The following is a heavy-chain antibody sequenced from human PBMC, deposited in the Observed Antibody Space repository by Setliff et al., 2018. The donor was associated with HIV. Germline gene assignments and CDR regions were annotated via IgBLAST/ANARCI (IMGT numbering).Heavy chain of an antibody. J-gene: IGHJ3*02. CDR1: GGTFSSYA. Sequence: SVKVSCKASGGTFSSYAISWVRQAPGQGLEWMGRIIPIFGTANYAQKFQGRVTITADKSTSTAYMELGSLRSEDTAVYYCARVESGDAFDIWGQGTMVTVSS. CDR2: IIPIFGTA. CDR3: ARVESGDAFDI. D-gene: IGHD1-1*01. V-gene: IGHV1-69*06.